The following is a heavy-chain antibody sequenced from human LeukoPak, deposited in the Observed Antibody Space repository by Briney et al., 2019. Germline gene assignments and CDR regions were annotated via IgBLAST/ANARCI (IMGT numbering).Heavy chain of an antibody. J-gene: IGHJ4*02. V-gene: IGHV4-39*01. CDR3: ARHVYHYDSSGYYHYFDD. CDR2: IYYSGTT. CDR1: GGSISISNRYY. Sequence: SETLSLTCTVSGGSISISNRYYWGWIRQPPGKGLEWIGSIYYSGTTSYNPSLKSRVTISVDTSKNQFSLRLSSVTATDTAVYYCARHVYHYDSSGYYHYFDDWGQGTLVTVSS. D-gene: IGHD3-22*01.